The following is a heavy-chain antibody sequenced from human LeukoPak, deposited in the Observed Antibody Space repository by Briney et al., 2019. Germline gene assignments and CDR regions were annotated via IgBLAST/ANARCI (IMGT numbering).Heavy chain of an antibody. CDR2: VNPNSGNR. J-gene: IGHJ5*02. V-gene: IGHV1-8*03. CDR3: ARGTISGSRSFDP. CDR1: GYTLTNYD. D-gene: IGHD3-9*01. Sequence: GASVKVSCKASGYTLTNYDINWVRQATGQGLEWMGWVNPNSGNRGYAQKFQGRLTITRNTSISTAYLDLSSLRSDDTAVYYCARGTISGSRSFDPWGQGTLVTVSS.